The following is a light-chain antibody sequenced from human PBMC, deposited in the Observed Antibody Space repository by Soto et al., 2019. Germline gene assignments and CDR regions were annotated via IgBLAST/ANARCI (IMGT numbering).Light chain of an antibody. CDR2: GNS. CDR1: SSNNGAGYD. Sequence: QPVLTQPPSVSGAPGQRVTISCTGSSSNNGAGYDVHWYQQLPGTAPKLLIYGNSNRPSGVPDRFSGSKSGTSASLAITGLQAEDEADYYCQSYDSSLSGHVVFGGGTKLTVL. CDR3: QSYDSSLSGHVV. J-gene: IGLJ2*01. V-gene: IGLV1-40*01.